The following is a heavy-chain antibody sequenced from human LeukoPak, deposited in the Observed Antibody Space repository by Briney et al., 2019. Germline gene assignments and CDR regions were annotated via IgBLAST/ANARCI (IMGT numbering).Heavy chain of an antibody. Sequence: GGSLRLSCAASGFTLTSYGMHWVRQAPGKGLEWVAVIWYDGSKKYFADSVKGRFTISRDNSKNTLYLQMNSLRAEDTAVYYCARASSVDGFDIWGQGTMVTVSS. V-gene: IGHV3-33*08. D-gene: IGHD3-22*01. CDR2: IWYDGSKK. CDR3: ARASSVDGFDI. CDR1: GFTLTSYG. J-gene: IGHJ3*02.